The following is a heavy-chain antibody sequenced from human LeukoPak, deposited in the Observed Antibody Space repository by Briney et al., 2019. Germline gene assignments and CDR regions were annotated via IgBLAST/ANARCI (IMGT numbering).Heavy chain of an antibody. CDR3: AREYNGSGYYSGSYFDY. J-gene: IGHJ4*02. D-gene: IGHD3-22*01. CDR2: INHSGNT. V-gene: IGHV4-34*01. CDR1: GGSFSGYY. Sequence: SETLSLTCAVYGGSFSGYYWSWTRQAPGKGLEWIGEINHSGNTNYNPSLKSRVTISVDTSKNQFSLKLSSVTAADTAVYYCAREYNGSGYYSGSYFDYWGQGTLVTVSS.